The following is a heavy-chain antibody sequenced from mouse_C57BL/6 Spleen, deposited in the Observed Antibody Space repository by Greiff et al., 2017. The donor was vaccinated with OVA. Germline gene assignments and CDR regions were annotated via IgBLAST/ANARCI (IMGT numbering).Heavy chain of an antibody. CDR2: ILPGSGST. D-gene: IGHD1-1*01. CDR3: ARSVITTVVATRGFAY. Sequence: VHLVESGAELMKPGASVKLSCKATGYTFTGYWIEWVKQRPGHGLEWIGEILPGSGSTNYNEKFKGKATFTADTSSNTAYMQLSSLTTEDSAIYYCARSVITTVVATRGFAYWGQGTLVTVSA. V-gene: IGHV1-9*01. J-gene: IGHJ3*01. CDR1: GYTFTGYW.